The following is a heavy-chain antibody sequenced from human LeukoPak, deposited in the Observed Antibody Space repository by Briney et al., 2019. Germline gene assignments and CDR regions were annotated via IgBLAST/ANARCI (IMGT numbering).Heavy chain of an antibody. V-gene: IGHV1-46*01. CDR3: ARARAYYYGSGSYSY. CDR1: GYTFTSYY. D-gene: IGHD3-10*01. Sequence: GASVKVSCKASGYTFTSYYMHWVRQAPGQGLEWMGIINPSGGSTGYAQKFQGRVTMTRDMSTSTVCMELSSLRSEDTAVYYCARARAYYYGSGSYSYWGQGTLVTVSS. CDR2: INPSGGST. J-gene: IGHJ4*02.